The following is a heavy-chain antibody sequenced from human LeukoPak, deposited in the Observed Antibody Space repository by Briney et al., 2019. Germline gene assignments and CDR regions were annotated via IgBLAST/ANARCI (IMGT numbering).Heavy chain of an antibody. J-gene: IGHJ4*02. Sequence: ASVKVSCKASGGTFSSYAISWVRQAPGQGLEWMGGIIPIFGTANYAQKFQGRVTITADESTSTAYMELSSLRSEDTAVYYCARAPTSGVIKYYFDYWGQGTLVTVSS. D-gene: IGHD3-16*01. V-gene: IGHV1-69*01. CDR3: ARAPTSGVIKYYFDY. CDR2: IIPIFGTA. CDR1: GGTFSSYA.